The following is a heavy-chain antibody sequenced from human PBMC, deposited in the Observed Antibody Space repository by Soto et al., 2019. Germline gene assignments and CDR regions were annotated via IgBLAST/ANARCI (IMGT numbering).Heavy chain of an antibody. CDR3: AREPSPVQGPTPRSLGY. D-gene: IGHD3-10*01. V-gene: IGHV1-69*01. J-gene: IGHJ4*02. Sequence: QVQLVQSGAEVKKPGSSVKVSCKASGGTFSSYAISWVRQAPGQGLEWMGGIIPISGTANYAQKFQGRVTITADESTSTAYMALSSLSSEDTAVYYCAREPSPVQGPTPRSLGYCGQGTMVTVSS. CDR1: GGTFSSYA. CDR2: IIPISGTA.